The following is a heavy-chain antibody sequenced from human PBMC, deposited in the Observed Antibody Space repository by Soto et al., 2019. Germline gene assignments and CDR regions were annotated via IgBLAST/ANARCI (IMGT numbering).Heavy chain of an antibody. J-gene: IGHJ6*02. D-gene: IGHD5-12*01. V-gene: IGHV1-69*13. Sequence: RASVKVSCKASGGTFSSYAISWVRQAPGQGLEWMGGIIPIFGTANYAQKFQGRVTITADESTSTAYMELSSLRSEDTAVYYCATRYSGYDARYYYYGMDVWGQGTTVTVSS. CDR1: GGTFSSYA. CDR2: IIPIFGTA. CDR3: ATRYSGYDARYYYYGMDV.